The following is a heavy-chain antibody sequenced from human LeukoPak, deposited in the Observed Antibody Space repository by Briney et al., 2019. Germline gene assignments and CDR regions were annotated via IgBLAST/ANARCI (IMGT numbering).Heavy chain of an antibody. CDR3: AKGTMTTMTPWDC. Sequence: GGSLRLACAASGFTFSSYVMSWVRQAPGKGVEWVSGLTASGGSTYYADSVKGRFTISRDNSKNTLYLQMNSLRAEDTAVYYCAKGTMTTMTPWDCWGQGTLVTVSS. CDR2: LTASGGST. CDR1: GFTFSSYV. J-gene: IGHJ4*02. V-gene: IGHV3-23*01. D-gene: IGHD4-17*01.